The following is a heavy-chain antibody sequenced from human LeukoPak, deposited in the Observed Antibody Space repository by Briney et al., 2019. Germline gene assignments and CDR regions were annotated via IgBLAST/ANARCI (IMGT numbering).Heavy chain of an antibody. V-gene: IGHV4-39*07. CDR2: IYYSGST. Sequence: KPSETLSLTCTVSGGSISSSSYYWGWIRQPPGKGLEWIGSIYYSGSTYYNPSLKSRVTISVDTSKNQFSLKLSSVTAADTAVYYCATTVGDSSGYYFDYWGQGTLVTVSS. J-gene: IGHJ4*02. D-gene: IGHD3-22*01. CDR1: GGSISSSSYY. CDR3: ATTVGDSSGYYFDY.